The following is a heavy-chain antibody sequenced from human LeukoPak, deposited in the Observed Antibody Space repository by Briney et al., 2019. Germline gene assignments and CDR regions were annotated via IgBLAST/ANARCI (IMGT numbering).Heavy chain of an antibody. CDR2: IYPGDSDT. V-gene: IGHV5-51*01. Sequence: GESLKISCKGSGYSFTSYWIGWVRQMPGKGLEWMGIIYPGDSDTRYSPSFQGQVTISADKSISTAYLQWSSLKASDTAMYYCAITYRITMVRRPFDYWGQGTLVTVSS. CDR1: GYSFTSYW. D-gene: IGHD3-10*01. CDR3: AITYRITMVRRPFDY. J-gene: IGHJ4*02.